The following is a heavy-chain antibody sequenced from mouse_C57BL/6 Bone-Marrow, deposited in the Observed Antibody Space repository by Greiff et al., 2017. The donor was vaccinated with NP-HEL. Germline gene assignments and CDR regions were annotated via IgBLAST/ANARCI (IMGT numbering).Heavy chain of an antibody. CDR1: GYTFTSYW. Sequence: QVQLQQPGAELVRPGTSVKLSCKASGYTFTSYWMHWVKQRPGPGLEWIGVIDPSDSYTNYNQKFKGKATLTVDTSSSTAYMQLSSLTSEDSAVYYCARGYYGAWFAYWGQGTLVTVSA. CDR3: ARGYYGAWFAY. D-gene: IGHD1-1*01. J-gene: IGHJ3*01. CDR2: IDPSDSYT. V-gene: IGHV1-59*01.